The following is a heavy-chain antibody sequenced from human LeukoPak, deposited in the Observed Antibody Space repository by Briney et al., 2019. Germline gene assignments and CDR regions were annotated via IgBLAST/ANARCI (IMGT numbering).Heavy chain of an antibody. D-gene: IGHD3-22*01. V-gene: IGHV3-48*01. CDR1: GFTFSSHS. CDR2: ISSSSSTI. J-gene: IGHJ4*02. CDR3: AKDLGGYDSSGYYWGDY. Sequence: GGSLRLSCAASGFTFSSHSMNWVRQAPGKGLEWVSYISSSSSTIYYADSVKGRFTISRDNAKNSLYLQMNSLRAEDTAVYYCAKDLGGYDSSGYYWGDYWGQGTLVTVSS.